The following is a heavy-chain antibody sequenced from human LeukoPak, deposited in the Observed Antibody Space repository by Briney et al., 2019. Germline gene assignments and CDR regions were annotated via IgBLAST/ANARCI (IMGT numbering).Heavy chain of an antibody. CDR2: IYHSGST. V-gene: IGHV4-38-2*02. CDR1: GYSISSGYY. J-gene: IGHJ4*02. CDR3: ARAATHFDY. Sequence: PETLSLTCTVSGYSISSGYYWGWIRQPPGKGLEWIGSIYHSGSTYYNPSLKSRVTISVDTSKNQFSLKLSSVTAADTAVYYCARAATHFDYWGQGTLVTVSS.